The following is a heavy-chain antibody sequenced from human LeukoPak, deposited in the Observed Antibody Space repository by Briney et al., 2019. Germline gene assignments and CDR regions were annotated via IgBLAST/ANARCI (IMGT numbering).Heavy chain of an antibody. CDR3: AKDLPDTRGVPYYCYYMDV. J-gene: IGHJ6*03. CDR1: GFTFSSYA. Sequence: GGSLRLSCAASGFTFSSYAMSWVRQAPGKGLEWVSAISGSGGSTYYADSVKGRFTISRDNSKNTLYLQMNSLRAEDTAVYYCAKDLPDTRGVPYYCYYMDVWGKGTTVTVSS. V-gene: IGHV3-23*01. D-gene: IGHD3-10*01. CDR2: ISGSGGST.